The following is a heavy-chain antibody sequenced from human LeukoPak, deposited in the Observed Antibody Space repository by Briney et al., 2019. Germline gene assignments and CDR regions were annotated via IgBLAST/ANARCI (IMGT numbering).Heavy chain of an antibody. CDR1: GGTFSSYA. CDR3: AREIRRGAGDWFDP. D-gene: IGHD1-26*01. J-gene: IGHJ5*02. Sequence: SVKVSCKASGGTFSSYAINWVRQAPGQGLEWMGGIIPIFGTANYAQQFQGRVSITADESTSTAYMELSSLRSEDTAVYYCAREIRRGAGDWFDPWGQGTLVTVSS. CDR2: IIPIFGTA. V-gene: IGHV1-69*13.